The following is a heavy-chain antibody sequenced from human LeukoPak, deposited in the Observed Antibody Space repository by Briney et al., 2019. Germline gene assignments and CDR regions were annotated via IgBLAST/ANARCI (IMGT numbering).Heavy chain of an antibody. J-gene: IGHJ4*02. D-gene: IGHD6-19*01. CDR1: GFTLSSYA. CDR2: ISGSGGST. Sequence: GGSLRLSCAASGFTLSSYAMSWVRQAPGKGREWVSAISGSGGSTYYAASVKGRFTISRDNSKNTLYLQMNSLRAEDTAVYYCAKAPEAIAVAGDFDYWGQGTLVTVSS. V-gene: IGHV3-23*01. CDR3: AKAPEAIAVAGDFDY.